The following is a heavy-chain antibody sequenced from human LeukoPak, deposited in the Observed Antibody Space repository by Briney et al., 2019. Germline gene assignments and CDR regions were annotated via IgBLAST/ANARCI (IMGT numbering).Heavy chain of an antibody. CDR1: GFTFSSYW. Sequence: GSLRLSCAASGFTFSSYWMSWVRQAPGKGLEWVANIKQDGSEKYYVDSVKGRFTISRDNAKNSLYLQMNSLRAEDTAVYYCARDGVVVVPAATFDYWGQGTLVTVSS. J-gene: IGHJ4*02. CDR2: IKQDGSEK. V-gene: IGHV3-7*01. CDR3: ARDGVVVVPAATFDY. D-gene: IGHD2-2*01.